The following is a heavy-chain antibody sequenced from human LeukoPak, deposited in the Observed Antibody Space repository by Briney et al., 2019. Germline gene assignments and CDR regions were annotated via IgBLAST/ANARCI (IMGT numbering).Heavy chain of an antibody. J-gene: IGHJ3*02. V-gene: IGHV3-30-3*01. D-gene: IGHD6-19*01. CDR1: GFTFSSYA. CDR3: ARDPLAHIAVATYGAFDI. Sequence: GGSLRLSCAASGFTFSSYAMHWVRQAPGKGLEWVAVISYDGGNKYYADSVKGRFTISRDNSKNTLYLQMNSLRAEDTAVYYCARDPLAHIAVATYGAFDIWGQGTMVTVSS. CDR2: ISYDGGNK.